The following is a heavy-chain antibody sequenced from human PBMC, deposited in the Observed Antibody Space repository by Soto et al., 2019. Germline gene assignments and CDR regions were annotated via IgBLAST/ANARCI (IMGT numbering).Heavy chain of an antibody. CDR3: ARDYSRYYGMDV. V-gene: IGHV3-33*01. CDR1: GFTFSNYG. D-gene: IGHD2-15*01. Sequence: QVQLVESGGGVVQPGGSLRLSCAASGFTFSNYGMHWVRQAPGKGLESVAVIWYDGTNKYYADSVKGRFTISRDNSKNTMYLQVNSLRAEDTAVYYFARDYSRYYGMDVWGQGTTVTVSS. J-gene: IGHJ6*02. CDR2: IWYDGTNK.